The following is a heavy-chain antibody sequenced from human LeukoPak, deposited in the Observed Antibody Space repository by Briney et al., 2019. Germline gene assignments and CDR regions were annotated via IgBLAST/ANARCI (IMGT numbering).Heavy chain of an antibody. V-gene: IGHV3-30-3*01. J-gene: IGHJ6*02. CDR2: ISYDGSNK. CDR1: GFTFSSYA. Sequence: GGSLRLSCAASGFTFSSYAMHWVRQAPGKGLEWVAVISYDGSNKYYADSVKGRFTISRDNSKNTLYLQMNSLRAEDAAVYYCARAPAGGYCSSTSCSPYYYYGMDVWGQGTTVTVSS. D-gene: IGHD2-2*01. CDR3: ARAPAGGYCSSTSCSPYYYYGMDV.